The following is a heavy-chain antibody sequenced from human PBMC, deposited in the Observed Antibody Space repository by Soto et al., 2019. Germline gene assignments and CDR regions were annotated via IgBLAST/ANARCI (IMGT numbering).Heavy chain of an antibody. CDR2: MNPNSGNT. CDR1: GYTFTSYD. J-gene: IGHJ6*02. V-gene: IGHV1-8*01. D-gene: IGHD3-22*01. CDR3: ARGPYYYDSSGPPGMDV. Sequence: ASVKVSCKASGYTFTSYDINWVRQATGQGLEWMGWMNPNSGNTGYAQKFQGRVTMTRNTSISTAYMELSSLRSEDTVVYYCARGPYYYDSSGPPGMDVWGQGTTVTVSS.